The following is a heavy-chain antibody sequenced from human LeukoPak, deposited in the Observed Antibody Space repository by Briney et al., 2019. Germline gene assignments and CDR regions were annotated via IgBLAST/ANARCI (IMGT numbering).Heavy chain of an antibody. Sequence: GASVKVSCKASGYTFTGYYMHWVRQAPGQGLEWMGWINPNSGGTNYAQKFQGRVTMTRDTSISTAYMELSRLRSDDTAVYYCARDISHDYGDRRDYWGQGTLVTVSS. D-gene: IGHD4-17*01. CDR2: INPNSGGT. J-gene: IGHJ4*02. V-gene: IGHV1-2*02. CDR3: ARDISHDYGDRRDY. CDR1: GYTFTGYY.